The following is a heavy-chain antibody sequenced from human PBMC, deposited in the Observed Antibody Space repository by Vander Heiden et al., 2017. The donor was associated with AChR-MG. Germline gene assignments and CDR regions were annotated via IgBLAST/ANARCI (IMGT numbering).Heavy chain of an antibody. V-gene: IGHV4-34*01. J-gene: IGHJ1*01. CDR2: INHSGST. CDR1: GGSFSGYY. Sequence: QVQLQQWGAGLLQPSETLSLPCAVYGGSFSGYYWSGIRQPPWKGLEWSGEINHSGSTKYNPSLKSRVTISVDTSKNQFSLKLSSVTAADTAVYYCARGLRWWFSYFQHWGQGTLVTVSS. CDR3: ARGLRWWFSYFQH. D-gene: IGHD2-15*01.